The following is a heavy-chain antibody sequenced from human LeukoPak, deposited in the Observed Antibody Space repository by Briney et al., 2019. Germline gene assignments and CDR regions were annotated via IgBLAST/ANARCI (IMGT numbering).Heavy chain of an antibody. CDR1: GGSFSDYW. CDR2: VNHSGRT. Sequence: SETLSLTCAVYGGSFSDYWWTWIRQSPGKGLEWIGEVNHSGRTNYNPSLKSRVSISVDTSKNQFSLKLSSVTAADTAVYYCARLVTRGYYDSSGRRIDAFDIWGQGTVVTVSS. J-gene: IGHJ3*02. V-gene: IGHV4-34*01. CDR3: ARLVTRGYYDSSGRRIDAFDI. D-gene: IGHD3-22*01.